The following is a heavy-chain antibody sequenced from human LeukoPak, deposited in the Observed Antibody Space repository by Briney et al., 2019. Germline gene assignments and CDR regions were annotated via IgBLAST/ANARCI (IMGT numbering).Heavy chain of an antibody. D-gene: IGHD3-22*01. CDR3: ATPVPWGYDSSDYYPLDY. CDR1: GYTFTGYY. V-gene: IGHV1-2*02. CDR2: INPNSGGT. Sequence: ASVKVSCKASGYTFTGYYMHWVTQAPGQGLEWMGWINPNSGGTIYAQKFKGRVTMTEDTSTDTAYMELSSLRSEDTAVYYCATPVPWGYDSSDYYPLDYWGQGTLVTVSS. J-gene: IGHJ4*02.